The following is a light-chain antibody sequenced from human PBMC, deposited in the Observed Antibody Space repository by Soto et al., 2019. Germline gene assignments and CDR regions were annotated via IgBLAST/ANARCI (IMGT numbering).Light chain of an antibody. J-gene: IGKJ4*01. CDR2: DAS. V-gene: IGKV1-33*01. CDR3: QQCDNLPLT. Sequence: DIQMTQSPSSLSASVGDRVTITCQASRDISNYLNWYVQKAGKAPKLLIYDASNLETGVPSRFSGNGSGTDFTFTISRLQPEDVETYYCQQCDNLPLTFGAGTKVDIX. CDR1: RDISNY.